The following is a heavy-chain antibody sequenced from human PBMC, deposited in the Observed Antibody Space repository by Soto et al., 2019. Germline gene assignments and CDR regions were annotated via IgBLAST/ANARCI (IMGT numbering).Heavy chain of an antibody. V-gene: IGHV4-4*02. CDR1: GAAIGSGGW. CDR3: ARHEGWTGPDQ. D-gene: IGHD2-8*02. Sequence: QVHLQESGPGLVTPSETLSLTCAVSGAAIGSGGWWSWVRQPPGKGLEWIAEIFHDGNTNYSPSLKSRVTISVDKSQNQFSLNVYSVTAADTAVYYCARHEGWTGPDQWGQGTLVTVSS. J-gene: IGHJ5*02. CDR2: IFHDGNT.